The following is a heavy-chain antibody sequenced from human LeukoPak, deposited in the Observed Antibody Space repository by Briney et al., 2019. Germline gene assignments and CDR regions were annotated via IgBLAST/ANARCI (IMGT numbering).Heavy chain of an antibody. D-gene: IGHD6-19*01. V-gene: IGHV1-18*01. CDR2: IDNYSGDT. Sequence: ASVTVSFKGSGYTFTSIGLSWVRQAPGQGLEWMGWIDNYSGDTEYAQNFQGRVTMTTDTTTSTAYMELRSLRSDDTAVYYCARDYSIRVAASSYGMDVWGQGTTVTVS. CDR1: GYTFTSIG. CDR3: ARDYSIRVAASSYGMDV. J-gene: IGHJ6*02.